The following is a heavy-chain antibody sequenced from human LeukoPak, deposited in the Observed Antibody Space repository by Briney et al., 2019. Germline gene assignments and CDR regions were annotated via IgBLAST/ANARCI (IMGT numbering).Heavy chain of an antibody. V-gene: IGHV4-34*01. CDR3: ARDYYDISGYYFFDP. Sequence: PSETLSLTCAVYGGSFSGYYWSWIRQPPGKGLEWIGEINHSGSTNYNPSLKSRVTISVDTSKNQFSLKLSSVTAADTAVYYCARDYYDISGYYFFDPWGQGTLVTVSS. D-gene: IGHD3-22*01. CDR1: GGSFSGYY. CDR2: INHSGST. J-gene: IGHJ5*02.